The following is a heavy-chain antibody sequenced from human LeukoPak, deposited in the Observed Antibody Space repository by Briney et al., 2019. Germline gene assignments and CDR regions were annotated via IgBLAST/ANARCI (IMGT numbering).Heavy chain of an antibody. J-gene: IGHJ6*03. V-gene: IGHV3-74*01. D-gene: IGHD2-2*01. CDR3: AKSRGYCSSTSCYYYYYYYMDV. CDR2: INSDGSST. CDR1: GFTFSSYW. Sequence: GGSLRLSCAASGFTFSSYWMHWVRQAPGKGLVWVSRINSDGSSTRYADSVKGRFTISRDNSKNTLYLQMNSLRAEDTAVYYCAKSRGYCSSTSCYYYYYYYMDVWGKGTTVTVSS.